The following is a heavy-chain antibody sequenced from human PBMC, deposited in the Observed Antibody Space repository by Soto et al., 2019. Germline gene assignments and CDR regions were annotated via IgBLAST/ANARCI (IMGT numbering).Heavy chain of an antibody. CDR2: ITFSGNTV. V-gene: IGHV3-11*01. Sequence: GVLRLSCAASGFTFSDSYMSWIRQAPGKGLEWISYITFSGNTVYYADSLKGRFTISRDNAKNSLYLQMNRLRAEDTAVYYCARVSWREKYGMDVWGKGTKVTVS. J-gene: IGHJ6*04. CDR1: GFTFSDSY. CDR3: ARVSWREKYGMDV.